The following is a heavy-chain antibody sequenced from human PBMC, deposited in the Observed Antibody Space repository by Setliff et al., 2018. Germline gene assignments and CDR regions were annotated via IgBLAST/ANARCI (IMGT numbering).Heavy chain of an antibody. CDR2: IYFGGNT. V-gene: IGHV4-39*07. CDR1: GGSISNSTFY. CDR3: ARDASASDGRNAFDI. D-gene: IGHD1-26*01. Sequence: SETLSLTCTVSGGSISNSTFYWGWIRQPPGRGLEWIGNIYFGGNTYFNPSFKSRVTMSIDTSNSQFSLKLSSVTAADTAIYYCARDASASDGRNAFDIWGQGTMVTVS. J-gene: IGHJ3*02.